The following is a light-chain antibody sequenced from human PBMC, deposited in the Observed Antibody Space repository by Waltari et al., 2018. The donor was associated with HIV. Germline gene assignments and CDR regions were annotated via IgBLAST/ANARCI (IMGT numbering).Light chain of an antibody. J-gene: IGLJ3*02. CDR1: SSNIGTNT. CDR2: SNN. V-gene: IGLV1-44*01. Sequence: SVLTQPPSASGTPGQRVTISCSGSSSNIGTNTVHWYQHLPGSAPKLLIYSNNQRPSGVPDRFSASKSGTSASLAISGLRSEDEAEYYCAAWDENLNGLFGGGTKLTVL. CDR3: AAWDENLNGL.